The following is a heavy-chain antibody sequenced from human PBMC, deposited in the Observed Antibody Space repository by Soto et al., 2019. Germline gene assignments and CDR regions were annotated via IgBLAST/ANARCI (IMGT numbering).Heavy chain of an antibody. V-gene: IGHV4-34*01. D-gene: IGHD5-18*01. CDR1: GGSFSGYY. Sequence: QVQLQQWGAGLLKPSETLSLTCAVYGGSFSGYYWSWVRQPPGKGLEWIGEVNHSGSTNYNPSLKRRVTISVDTSKNQFSLKLSSVTAADTAVYYCARGGFTANWFDPWGQGTLVTVSS. CDR3: ARGGFTANWFDP. CDR2: VNHSGST. J-gene: IGHJ5*02.